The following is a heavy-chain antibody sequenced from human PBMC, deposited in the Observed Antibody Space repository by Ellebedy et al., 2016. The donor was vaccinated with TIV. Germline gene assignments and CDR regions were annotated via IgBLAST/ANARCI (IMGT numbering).Heavy chain of an antibody. D-gene: IGHD2-2*01. Sequence: ASVKVSXXASGYTFTSYGISWVRQAPGQGPEWMGWISAYNGNTNYAQKLQGRVTMTTDTSTSTAYMELRSLRSDDTAVYYCAREPCSTTSCYDAPSLYYGMDVWGQGTTVTVSS. J-gene: IGHJ6*02. CDR3: AREPCSTTSCYDAPSLYYGMDV. CDR1: GYTFTSYG. V-gene: IGHV1-18*01. CDR2: ISAYNGNT.